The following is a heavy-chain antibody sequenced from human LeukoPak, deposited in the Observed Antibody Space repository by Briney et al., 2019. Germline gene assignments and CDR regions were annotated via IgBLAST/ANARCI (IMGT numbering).Heavy chain of an antibody. V-gene: IGHV3-30*18. Sequence: PGGSLRLSCAASGFTFSSYGMHWVRQAPGKGLEWVAVISYDGSNKYYADSVKGRFTISRDNSKNTLYLQMNSLRAEDTAVYYCAKDLLYFDWLLPDYWGQGTLVTVSS. CDR2: ISYDGSNK. CDR3: AKDLLYFDWLLPDY. J-gene: IGHJ4*02. CDR1: GFTFSSYG. D-gene: IGHD3-9*01.